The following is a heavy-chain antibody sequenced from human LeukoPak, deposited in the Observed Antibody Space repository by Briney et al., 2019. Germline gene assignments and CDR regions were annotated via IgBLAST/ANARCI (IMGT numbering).Heavy chain of an antibody. D-gene: IGHD6-19*01. V-gene: IGHV3-9*01. CDR1: GFTFDDYA. J-gene: IGHJ3*02. CDR2: ISWNSGSI. Sequence: GGSLRLSCAASGFTFDDYAMHWVRQAPGKGLEWVSGISWNSGSIGYADSVKGRFTISRDNAKNSLYLQMNRLRAEDTAVYYCARDQGYSSGWLPTGDAFDIWGQGTMVTVSS. CDR3: ARDQGYSSGWLPTGDAFDI.